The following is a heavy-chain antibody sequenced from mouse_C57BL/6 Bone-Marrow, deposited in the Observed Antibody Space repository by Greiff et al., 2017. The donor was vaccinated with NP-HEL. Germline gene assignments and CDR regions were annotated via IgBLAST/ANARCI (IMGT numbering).Heavy chain of an antibody. CDR1: GFTFSSYA. V-gene: IGHV5-4*01. J-gene: IGHJ2*01. Sequence: EVQLVESGGGLVKPGGSLKLSCAASGFTFSSYAMSWVRQTPEKRLEWVATISDGGSYTYYPDNVQGRFPISRDNAKNNLYLQMSHLKSEDTAMYYCAREGPYYYGSSPYFDYWGQGTTLTVSS. CDR2: ISDGGSYT. D-gene: IGHD1-1*01. CDR3: AREGPYYYGSSPYFDY.